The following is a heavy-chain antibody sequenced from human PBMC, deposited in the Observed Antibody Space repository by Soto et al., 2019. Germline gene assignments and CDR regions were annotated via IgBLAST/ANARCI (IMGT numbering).Heavy chain of an antibody. Sequence: SETLSLTCAVSGGSISSSNWWSWVRQPPGKGLEWIGEIYHSGSTNYNPSLKSRVTISVDESKNQFSLKLSSVTAADTAVYYCARDRGAYDFWSGYYYGMDVWGQGTTVTVAS. V-gene: IGHV4-4*02. CDR1: GGSISSSNW. CDR2: IYHSGST. CDR3: ARDRGAYDFWSGYYYGMDV. D-gene: IGHD3-3*01. J-gene: IGHJ6*02.